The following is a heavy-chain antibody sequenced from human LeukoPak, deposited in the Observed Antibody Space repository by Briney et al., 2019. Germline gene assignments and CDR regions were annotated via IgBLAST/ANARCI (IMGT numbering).Heavy chain of an antibody. CDR1: GGSISSSSYY. D-gene: IGHD1-26*01. Sequence: PSETLSLTCTVSGGSISSSSYYRGWIRQPPGKGLEWIVSIYYSGSTYYNPSLKSRVTISVDTSKNQFSLKLSSVTAADTAVYYCARRDGGSYHVVHFDYWGQGTLVTVSS. J-gene: IGHJ4*02. CDR3: ARRDGGSYHVVHFDY. V-gene: IGHV4-39*01. CDR2: IYYSGST.